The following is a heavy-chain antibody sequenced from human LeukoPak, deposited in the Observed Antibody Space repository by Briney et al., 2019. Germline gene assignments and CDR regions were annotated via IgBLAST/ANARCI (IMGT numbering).Heavy chain of an antibody. CDR3: ARVRGDDKYSSGWYLDY. Sequence: GGSLRLSCAASGFTFSSYVMHWVRQAPGKGLEWVAVIWFDGTNKYYADSVKGRFTISRDNSKNTLYLQMNSLRAEDTAVYYCARVRGDDKYSSGWYLDYWGQGTLVTVSS. J-gene: IGHJ4*02. CDR2: IWFDGTNK. D-gene: IGHD6-19*01. CDR1: GFTFSSYV. V-gene: IGHV3-33*01.